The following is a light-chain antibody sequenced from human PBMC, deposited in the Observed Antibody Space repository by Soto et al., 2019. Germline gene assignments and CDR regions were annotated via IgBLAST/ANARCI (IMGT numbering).Light chain of an antibody. V-gene: IGKV3-20*01. CDR3: QQYGSSPFT. Sequence: ESVLTQSPGTLSMSPGERATLSCRASQSVSSSYSAWYQQKPGQDPRLLSYGASRRATGLPDRFSGSGSGKDFTLTISRLEPEDFAVYYCQQYGSSPFTFGPGTKVDI. CDR2: GAS. CDR1: QSVSSSY. J-gene: IGKJ3*01.